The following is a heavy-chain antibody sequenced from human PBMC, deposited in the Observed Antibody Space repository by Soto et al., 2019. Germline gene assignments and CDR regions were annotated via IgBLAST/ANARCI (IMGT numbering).Heavy chain of an antibody. CDR2: ISGSGGST. CDR1: GFTFSSYA. Sequence: HPGGSLRLSCAASGFTFSSYAMSWVRQAPGKGLEWVSAISGSGGSTYYADSVKGRFTISRDNSKNTLYLQMNSLRAEDTAVYYCAKATIEGPYDYVSGYFDYWGQGTLVTVSS. V-gene: IGHV3-23*01. CDR3: AKATIEGPYDYVSGYFDY. J-gene: IGHJ4*02. D-gene: IGHD3-16*01.